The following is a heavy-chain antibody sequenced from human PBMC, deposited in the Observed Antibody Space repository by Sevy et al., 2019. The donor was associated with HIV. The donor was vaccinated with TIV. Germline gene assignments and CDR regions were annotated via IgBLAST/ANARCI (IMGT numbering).Heavy chain of an antibody. CDR3: AREGCTKPHDF. V-gene: IGHV3-23*01. J-gene: IGHJ4*02. CDR1: GFTFSKYS. Sequence: GGSLRLSCAASGFTFSKYSMSWVRQPPGKGLEWVSTLSFGCGEINYADSVKGRFTISRGNCKSSVYLQMNNLRPEDTAVYYCAREGCTKPHDFWGQGTLVTVSS. D-gene: IGHD2-8*01. CDR2: LSFGCGEI.